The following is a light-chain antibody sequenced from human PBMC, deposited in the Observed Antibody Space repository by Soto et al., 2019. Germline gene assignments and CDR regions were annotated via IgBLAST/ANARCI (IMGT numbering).Light chain of an antibody. CDR1: SGHSSYA. V-gene: IGLV4-69*01. Sequence: QSVLTQSPSASASLGASVKLTCSRSSGHSSYAIAWHQLQPEKGPRYLMKLNSDGSHSKGDGIPDRFSGSSSGAERYLTISSLQSEDEADYYCQTWGTGNVVFGGGTKLTVL. CDR2: LNSDGSH. CDR3: QTWGTGNVV. J-gene: IGLJ2*01.